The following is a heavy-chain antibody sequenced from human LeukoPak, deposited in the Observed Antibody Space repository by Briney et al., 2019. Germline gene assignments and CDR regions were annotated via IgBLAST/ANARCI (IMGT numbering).Heavy chain of an antibody. J-gene: IGHJ4*02. V-gene: IGHV3-7*01. Sequence: GGSLRLSCAGSGFTFTDAWMNWVRQAPGKGLEWVANIKQDGSAKYYVDSVKGRFTISRDNAKNSLYLQMGSLRAEDTAVYYCARFSGRNWGQGTLVTVSS. D-gene: IGHD2-15*01. CDR2: IKQDGSAK. CDR1: GFTFTDAW. CDR3: ARFSGRN.